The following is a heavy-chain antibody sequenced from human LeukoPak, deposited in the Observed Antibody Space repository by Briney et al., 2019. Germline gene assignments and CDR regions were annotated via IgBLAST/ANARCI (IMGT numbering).Heavy chain of an antibody. CDR3: SNGIYDKSY. J-gene: IGHJ4*02. CDR1: GFTFTTYW. Sequence: PGGSLRLSCTASGFTFTTYWMAWARQAPGKGLEWVANIKQDGSEAYYAESVRGRFTISRDNAKNSLYLQMNSLRAEDTSVYYCSNGIYDKSYWGQGTLVTVSS. D-gene: IGHD3-22*01. V-gene: IGHV3-7*01. CDR2: IKQDGSEA.